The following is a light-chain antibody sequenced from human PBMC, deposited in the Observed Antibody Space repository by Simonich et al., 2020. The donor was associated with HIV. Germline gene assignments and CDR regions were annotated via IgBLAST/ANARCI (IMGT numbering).Light chain of an antibody. CDR1: SSDVGCFNY. CDR3: SSFTGTRTFGV. J-gene: IGLJ3*02. CDR2: DVS. V-gene: IGLV2-14*03. Sequence: QSALTQPASVSGSPGQSIPISCTGTSSDVGCFNYVSWYPHHPGKAPKLLIYDVSKRPSGVSNRGSGSKSGNTASLTISGLQTEDEADYYCSSFTGTRTFGVFGGGTKLTVL.